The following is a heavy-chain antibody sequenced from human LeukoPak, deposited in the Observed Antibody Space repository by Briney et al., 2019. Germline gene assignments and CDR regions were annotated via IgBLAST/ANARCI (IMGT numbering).Heavy chain of an antibody. V-gene: IGHV3-21*01. D-gene: IGHD1-14*01. CDR3: ARDANHLLDY. Sequence: SGGSLRLSCAASGFTFSSCSMNWVRQAPGKGLEWVSSISSSSSYIYYADSVKGRFTISRDNAKNSLYLQMNSLRAEDTAVYYCARDANHLLDYWGQGILVTVSS. J-gene: IGHJ4*02. CDR1: GFTFSSCS. CDR2: ISSSSSYI.